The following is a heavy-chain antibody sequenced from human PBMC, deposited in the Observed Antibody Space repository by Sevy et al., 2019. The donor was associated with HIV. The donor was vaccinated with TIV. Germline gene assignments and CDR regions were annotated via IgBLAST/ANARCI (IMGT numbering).Heavy chain of an antibody. CDR3: AGENAWGRGYS. J-gene: IGHJ4*02. CDR1: GGTITSLY. D-gene: IGHD1-26*01. Sequence: SETLSLTCTVSGGTITSLYWNWIRQPPGKGLEWIANIYYNGHINYNPSLKSRVTLSLDTSKNQFSLRLSSVTAADTAMYYCAGENAWGRGYSWGQGTLVTISS. CDR2: IYYNGHI. V-gene: IGHV4-59*08.